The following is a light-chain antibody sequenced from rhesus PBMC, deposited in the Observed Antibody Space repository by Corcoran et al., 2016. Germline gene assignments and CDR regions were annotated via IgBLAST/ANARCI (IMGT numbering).Light chain of an antibody. J-gene: IGKJ2*01. Sequence: DIQMTQSPSSLSASVGDTVTITCRASQDINNCLAGFQQKSGKAPDLLIYKASSLQSGVPTRFGGSGSEADFPFTISRLQSEDFATSYCQQCSSTPYSFGQGTKVEIK. V-gene: IGKV1-21*01. CDR2: KAS. CDR3: QQCSSTPYS. CDR1: QDINNC.